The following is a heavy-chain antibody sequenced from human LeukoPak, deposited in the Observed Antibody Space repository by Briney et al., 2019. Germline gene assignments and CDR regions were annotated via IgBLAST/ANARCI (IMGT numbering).Heavy chain of an antibody. J-gene: IGHJ4*02. CDR2: ISYDGSNK. Sequence: GGSLRLSCAASGFTFSSYGMHWVRQAPGKGLEWVAVISYDGSNKYYADSVKGRFTISRDNSKNTLYLQMNSLRAEDTAVYYCAKGTYYDFWSGYYHFDYWGQGTLVTVSS. V-gene: IGHV3-30*18. CDR3: AKGTYYDFWSGYYHFDY. CDR1: GFTFSSYG. D-gene: IGHD3-3*01.